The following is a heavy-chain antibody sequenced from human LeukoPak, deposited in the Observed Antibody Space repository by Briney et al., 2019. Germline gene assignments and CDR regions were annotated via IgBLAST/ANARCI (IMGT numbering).Heavy chain of an antibody. Sequence: PSETLSLTCTVSGGSISSYYWSWIRQPPGKGLEWIGYIYYSGSTNYNPSLKSRVTISVDTSKNQFSLKLSSVTAADTAVYYCASFGVGATIFDYWGQGTLVTVSS. CDR3: ASFGVGATIFDY. J-gene: IGHJ4*02. D-gene: IGHD1-26*01. V-gene: IGHV4-59*08. CDR1: GGSISSYY. CDR2: IYYSGST.